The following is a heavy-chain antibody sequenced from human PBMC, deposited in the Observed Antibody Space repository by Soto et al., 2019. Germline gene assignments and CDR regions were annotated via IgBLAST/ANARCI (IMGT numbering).Heavy chain of an antibody. J-gene: IGHJ4*02. CDR2: INPSGGST. Sequence: QVQLVQSGAEVKKPGASVKVSCNASGYTFTTYYIHWVRQAPGQGLEWMGIINPSGGSTTYAQKYRGRFTMTRDTSTSTVYMELSSLRSEDTAVYYCARSDFDWLSQARYYFDYWGQGTLVTVSS. D-gene: IGHD3-9*01. V-gene: IGHV1-46*01. CDR3: ARSDFDWLSQARYYFDY. CDR1: GYTFTTYY.